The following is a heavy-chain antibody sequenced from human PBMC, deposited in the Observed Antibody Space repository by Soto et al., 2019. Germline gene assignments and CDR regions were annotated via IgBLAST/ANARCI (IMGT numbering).Heavy chain of an antibody. CDR1: EGTFSSYA. J-gene: IGHJ6*02. Sequence: QVQLVQSGAEVKKPGSSVKVSCKASEGTFSSYAISWVGQAPGQGLEWMGGIIPIFGTANYAQKFQGRVTITADKSTSTAYMELSSLRSEDTAVYYCASPSGYCSSTSCYRSNYYYGMDVWGQGTTVTVSS. D-gene: IGHD2-2*02. CDR2: IIPIFGTA. V-gene: IGHV1-69*06. CDR3: ASPSGYCSSTSCYRSNYYYGMDV.